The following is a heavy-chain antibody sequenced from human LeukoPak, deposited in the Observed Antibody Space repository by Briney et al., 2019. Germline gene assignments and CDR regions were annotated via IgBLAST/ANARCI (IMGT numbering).Heavy chain of an antibody. CDR2: IYHSGSA. CDR3: AAASDGAIGYYYY. D-gene: IGHD3-22*01. J-gene: IGHJ4*02. V-gene: IGHV4-30-2*01. Sequence: PSETLSLTCAVSGGSISSGGYSWSWIRQPPGKGLEWIGYIYHSGSAYYNPSLKSRVTISVDRSKNQFSLKLSSVTAADTAVYYCAAASDGAIGYYYYWGQGTLVTVSS. CDR1: GGSISSGGYS.